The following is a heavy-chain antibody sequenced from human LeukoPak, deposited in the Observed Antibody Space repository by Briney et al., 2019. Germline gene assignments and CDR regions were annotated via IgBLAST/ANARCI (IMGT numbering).Heavy chain of an antibody. CDR1: GFTFSSYA. CDR2: ISGSGGGT. CDR3: AKDGGLGYCSSTSCFNFDY. D-gene: IGHD2-2*01. V-gene: IGHV3-23*01. J-gene: IGHJ4*02. Sequence: PGGSLRLSCAASGFTFSSYAMSWVRQAPGKGLEWVSAISGSGGGTYYADSVKGRFTISRDNSKNTLYLQMNSLRAEDTAVYYCAKDGGLGYCSSTSCFNFDYWGQGTLVTVSS.